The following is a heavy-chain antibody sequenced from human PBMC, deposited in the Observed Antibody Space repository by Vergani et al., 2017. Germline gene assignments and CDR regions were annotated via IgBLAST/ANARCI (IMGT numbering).Heavy chain of an antibody. D-gene: IGHD4-17*01. V-gene: IGHV1-69-2*01. CDR2: VDPEDGET. J-gene: IGHJ6*02. CDR1: GYTFPDHY. Sequence: EVQLVQSGAEVKKPWATMNISCKVSGYTFPDHYMHWVKQAPGKGLEWMGLVDPEDGETIYAEKFKGRVTIAADTSTDTAHLELSSLRSEDTAVYYCATPQTVTTGGMEVWGQGTTVIVSS. CDR3: ATPQTVTTGGMEV.